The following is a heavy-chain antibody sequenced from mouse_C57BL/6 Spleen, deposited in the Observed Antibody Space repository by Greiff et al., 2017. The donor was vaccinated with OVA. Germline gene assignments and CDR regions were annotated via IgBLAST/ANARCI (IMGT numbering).Heavy chain of an antibody. CDR3: ARSPSYYYGSSYDWYFDV. Sequence: QVQLQQSGAELAKPGASVKLSCKASGYTFPSYWMHWVKQRPGQGLEWIGYINPSSGYTKYNQKFKDKATLTADKSSSTAYMQLSSLTYEDSAVYYCARSPSYYYGSSYDWYFDVWGTGTTVTVSA. J-gene: IGHJ1*03. D-gene: IGHD1-1*01. CDR1: GYTFPSYW. V-gene: IGHV1-7*01. CDR2: INPSSGYT.